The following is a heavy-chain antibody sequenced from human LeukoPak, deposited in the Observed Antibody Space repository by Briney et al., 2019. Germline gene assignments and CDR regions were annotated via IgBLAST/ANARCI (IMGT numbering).Heavy chain of an antibody. Sequence: GGSLRLSCAASGFTFSSYGMHWVRQAPGKGLEWVAFIRYDGTNKYYADSVKGRFTISRDNAKNSLYLQMNSLRAEDTAVYYCARGPTMKMDVWGKGTTVTVSS. V-gene: IGHV3-30*02. CDR3: ARGPTMKMDV. CDR2: IRYDGTNK. CDR1: GFTFSSYG. D-gene: IGHD3-22*01. J-gene: IGHJ6*04.